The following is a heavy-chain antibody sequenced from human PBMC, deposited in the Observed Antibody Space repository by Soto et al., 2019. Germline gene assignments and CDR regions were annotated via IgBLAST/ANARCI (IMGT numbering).Heavy chain of an antibody. CDR1: GVSISNYY. V-gene: IGHV4-59*08. J-gene: IGHJ4*02. Sequence: SETLSLTCTVSGVSISNYYWGWIRQPPGKGLEWIGYFYHSGSTIYNPSLKSRVTISVDTSKNQFSLKLTSVTAADTAVYYCVRHLYSAAAGAFDYWGQGTLVTVSS. CDR2: FYHSGST. CDR3: VRHLYSAAAGAFDY. D-gene: IGHD6-13*01.